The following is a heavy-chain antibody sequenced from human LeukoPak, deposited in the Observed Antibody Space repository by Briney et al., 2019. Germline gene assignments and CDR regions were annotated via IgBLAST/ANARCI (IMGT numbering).Heavy chain of an antibody. CDR3: AKCLSIAAIEYFQH. J-gene: IGHJ1*01. CDR1: RFTFSTYS. D-gene: IGHD6-13*01. V-gene: IGHV3-48*01. Sequence: GGSLRLSCAASRFTFSTYSMNWVRQAPGKGLEWVSYISSTSSTIYYADSVKGRFTISRDNSKNTLYLQMSSLRAEDTAVYYCAKCLSIAAIEYFQHWGQGTLVTVSS. CDR2: ISSTSSTI.